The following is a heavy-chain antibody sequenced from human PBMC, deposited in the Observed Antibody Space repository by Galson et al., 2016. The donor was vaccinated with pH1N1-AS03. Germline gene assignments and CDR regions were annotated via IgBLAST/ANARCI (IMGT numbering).Heavy chain of an antibody. CDR3: ARTDYGGNSGWFDP. J-gene: IGHJ5*02. D-gene: IGHD4-23*01. CDR2: IHHTGSP. V-gene: IGHV4-30-4*01. Sequence: TLSLTCSVFGGSITTEGFYWSWIRQTPEKGLEWLGYIHHTGSPYSNPSLGRRLTMTIDTSRHQFSLTLKSVTAADSAVYYCARTDYGGNSGWFDPWGQGTRVTVSS. CDR1: GGSITTEGFY.